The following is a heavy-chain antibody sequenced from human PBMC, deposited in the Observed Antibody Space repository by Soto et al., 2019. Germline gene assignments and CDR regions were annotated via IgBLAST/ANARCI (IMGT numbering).Heavy chain of an antibody. J-gene: IGHJ4*02. CDR3: ARDYFDY. V-gene: IGHV3-48*03. CDR1: GLTFSSYE. Sequence: RGSLRLSCAASGLTFSSYEMNWVRQAPGKGLEWVSYISSGGGTIYYADSVRGRFTISRDNAKNSLYLQMNSLRSEDTALYYCARDYFDYWGQGTLVTVS. CDR2: ISSGGGTI.